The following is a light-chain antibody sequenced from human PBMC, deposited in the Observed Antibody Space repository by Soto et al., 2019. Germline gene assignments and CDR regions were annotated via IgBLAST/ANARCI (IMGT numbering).Light chain of an antibody. J-gene: IGLJ3*02. Sequence: QSVLTQPPSVSAAPGQKVTISCSGSGSNIGKNYVSWYQQLPGTAPKLLIYENYKRPSGIPDRFSGSKSGTSATLGDTGLQTGDEADYYCGTWDSSRSAWVFGGGTKLTVL. CDR1: GSNIGKNY. CDR2: ENY. CDR3: GTWDSSRSAWV. V-gene: IGLV1-51*02.